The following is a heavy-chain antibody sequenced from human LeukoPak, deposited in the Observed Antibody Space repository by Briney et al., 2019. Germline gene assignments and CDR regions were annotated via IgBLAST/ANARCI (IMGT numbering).Heavy chain of an antibody. CDR3: ARTTGYLYHLDV. V-gene: IGHV3-48*03. Sequence: GGSVRLSCAASGFTFSSYEMPWVRQAPGKGLEWVGYITGGGSTIYYADSVQGRLTISRDNAKNSLFLQVNSLTDEDTAVYYCARTTGYLYHLDVWGNGTTVTIS. CDR1: GFTFSSYE. D-gene: IGHD4-11*01. CDR2: ITGGGSTI. J-gene: IGHJ6*03.